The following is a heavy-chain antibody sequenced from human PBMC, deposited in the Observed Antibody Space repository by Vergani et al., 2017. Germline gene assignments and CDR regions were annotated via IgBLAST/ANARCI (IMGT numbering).Heavy chain of an antibody. CDR3: ARDRGITMVYYGMDV. D-gene: IGHD3-10*01. J-gene: IGHJ6*02. Sequence: EVQLVESGGGLVKPGGSLRLSCAASGFTFGSYSMNWVRQAPGKGLEWVSSISSSSSYIYYADSVKGRFTISRDNAKNSLYLQMNSLRAEDTAVYYCARDRGITMVYYGMDVWGQGTTVTVSS. CDR2: ISSSSSYI. CDR1: GFTFGSYS. V-gene: IGHV3-21*01.